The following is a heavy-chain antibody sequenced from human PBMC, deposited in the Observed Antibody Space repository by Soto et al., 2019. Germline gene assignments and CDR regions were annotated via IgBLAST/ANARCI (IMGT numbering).Heavy chain of an antibody. CDR1: GFTFSSYW. CDR2: IKQDGSEK. D-gene: IGHD3-22*01. J-gene: IGHJ3*02. CDR3: APYDSSGYPLTDAFDTPVTDAFDI. V-gene: IGHV3-7*03. Sequence: PGGSLRLSCAASGFTFSSYWMSWVRQAPGKGLEWVANIKQDGSEKYYVDSVKGRFTISRDNAKNSLYLQMNSLRAEDTAVYYCAPYDSSGYPLTDAFDTPVTDAFDIWGQGTMVTVSS.